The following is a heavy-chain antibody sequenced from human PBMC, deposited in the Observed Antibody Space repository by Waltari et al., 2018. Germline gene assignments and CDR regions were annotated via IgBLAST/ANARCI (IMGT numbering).Heavy chain of an antibody. CDR2: IYYSGST. J-gene: IGHJ1*01. V-gene: IGHV4-59*01. Sequence: QVQLQESGPGLVKPSETRSLTCTVSGGSISSYYWSWIRQPPGKGLEWIGYIYYSGSTNYNPSLKSRVTISVDTSKNQFSLKLSSVTAADTAVYYCASLYKLTAEYFQHWGQGTLVTVSS. D-gene: IGHD1-20*01. CDR3: ASLYKLTAEYFQH. CDR1: GGSISSYY.